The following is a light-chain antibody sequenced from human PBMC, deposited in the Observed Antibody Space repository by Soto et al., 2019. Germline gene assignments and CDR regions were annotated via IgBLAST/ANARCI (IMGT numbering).Light chain of an antibody. CDR3: AAWDDSRGGLYV. V-gene: IGLV1-51*01. CDR1: SSNIGGNS. CDR2: DDD. J-gene: IGLJ1*01. Sequence: SVLTQPPSVSAAPGQRVTISCSGSSSNIGGNSVSWYQQLPGTAPKLLIYDDDKRPSGVPDRFSGSKSGTSASLAIIGLQSEDEADYYCAAWDDSRGGLYVFGGGTKVTVL.